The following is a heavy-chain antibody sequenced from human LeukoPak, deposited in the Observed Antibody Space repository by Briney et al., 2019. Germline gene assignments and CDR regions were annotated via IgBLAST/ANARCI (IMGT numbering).Heavy chain of an antibody. CDR3: ARILGYCSSTSCHTFDY. CDR1: GGSFSGYY. D-gene: IGHD2-2*02. J-gene: IGHJ4*02. CDR2: INHSGST. Sequence: ASQTLSLTCAVYGGSFSGYYWSWIRQPPGKGLEWIGEINHSGSTNYNPSLKSRVTISVDTSKNQFSLKLSSVTAADTAVYYCARILGYCSSTSCHTFDYWGQGTLVTVSS. V-gene: IGHV4-34*01.